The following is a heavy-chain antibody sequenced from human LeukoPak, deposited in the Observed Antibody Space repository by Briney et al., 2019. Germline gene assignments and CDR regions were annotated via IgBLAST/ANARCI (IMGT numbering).Heavy chain of an antibody. CDR2: ISAYNGNT. D-gene: IGHD2-2*01. CDR1: GGTFSSYA. V-gene: IGHV1-18*01. J-gene: IGHJ6*02. Sequence: ASVKVSCKASGGTFSSYAISWVRQAPGQGLEWMGWISAYNGNTNYAQKLQGRVTMTTDTSTSTAYMELRSLRSDDTAVYYCAREIVVVPAAMEKYYYYGMDVWGQGTTVTVSS. CDR3: AREIVVVPAAMEKYYYYGMDV.